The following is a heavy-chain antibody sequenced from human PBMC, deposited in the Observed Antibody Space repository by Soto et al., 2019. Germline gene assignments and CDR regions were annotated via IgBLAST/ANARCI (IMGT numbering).Heavy chain of an antibody. Sequence: SETLSLTCTVSGGSISSYYWSWIRQPPGKGLEWIGYIYYSGSTNYNPSLKSRVTISVDTSKNQFSLKLSSVTAADTAVYYCARESSGYGSGSYYNSYYFDYWGQGTLVTVSS. CDR1: GGSISSYY. V-gene: IGHV4-59*01. J-gene: IGHJ4*02. CDR2: IYYSGST. D-gene: IGHD3-10*01. CDR3: ARESSGYGSGSYYNSYYFDY.